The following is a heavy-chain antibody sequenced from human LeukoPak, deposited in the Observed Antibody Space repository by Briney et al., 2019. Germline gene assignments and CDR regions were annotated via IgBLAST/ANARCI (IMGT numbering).Heavy chain of an antibody. CDR3: TRRLIYGDDAFDI. CDR2: LNPNNGDT. V-gene: IGHV1-8*01. Sequence: ASVKVSCKTSGYTFIHYHINWVRQARGQSLEWMGWLNPNNGDTGYSQSLQGRVIMTSNTSISTAYLELNSLRSEDTAMYYCTRRLIYGDDAFDIWGPGTMVTVSS. CDR1: GYTFIHYH. D-gene: IGHD3-3*01. J-gene: IGHJ3*02.